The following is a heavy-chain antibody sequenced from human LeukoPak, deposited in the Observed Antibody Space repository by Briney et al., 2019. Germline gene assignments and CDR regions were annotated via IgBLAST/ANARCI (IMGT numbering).Heavy chain of an antibody. Sequence: GGSLRLSCAASGFSFSDSYMSWIRQAPGKGLEWVSYISNSGSSIYYADSVKGRFTISRDNAKNSLYLQMNSRRADDTAVYYCARGKRRFDPWGQGTLVTVSS. CDR2: ISNSGSSI. CDR1: GFSFSDSY. CDR3: ARGKRRFDP. V-gene: IGHV3-11*01. J-gene: IGHJ5*02.